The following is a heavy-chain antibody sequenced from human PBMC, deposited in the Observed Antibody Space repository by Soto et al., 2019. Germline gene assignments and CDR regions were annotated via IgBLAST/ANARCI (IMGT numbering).Heavy chain of an antibody. CDR3: ARDRHRRYCGMDV. CDR1: GGSISSYY. CDR2: IYTSGGT. Sequence: QVQLQESGPGLVKPSETLSLTCTVSGGSISSYYWSWIRQPAGKGLEWIGRIYTSGGTNYTPSVKSRFTMSVDTSKYQFSLKLSSVTAADTAVYYCARDRHRRYCGMDVCGQGTTVTVSS. J-gene: IGHJ6*02. V-gene: IGHV4-4*07.